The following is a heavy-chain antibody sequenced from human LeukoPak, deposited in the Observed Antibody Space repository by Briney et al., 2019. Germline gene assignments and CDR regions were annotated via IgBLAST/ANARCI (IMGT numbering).Heavy chain of an antibody. CDR1: GFTFSSYS. CDR2: ISSSSTYI. J-gene: IGHJ4*02. V-gene: IGHV3-21*01. Sequence: PGGSLRLSCKTSGFTFSSYSMNWVRQAPRKGLEWVSSISSSSTYIYYAESVKGRFTISRDNSKNTLYLQTNSLRAEDTALYYCVRDRDSTGYYDYWGQGTLVTVSS. CDR3: VRDRDSTGYYDY. D-gene: IGHD3-22*01.